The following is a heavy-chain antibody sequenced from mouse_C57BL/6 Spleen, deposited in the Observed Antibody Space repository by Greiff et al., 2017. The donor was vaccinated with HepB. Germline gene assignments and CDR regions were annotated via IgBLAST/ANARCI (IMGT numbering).Heavy chain of an antibody. J-gene: IGHJ2*01. V-gene: IGHV1-81*01. CDR1: GYTFTSYG. CDR3: ASSGMYYFDY. CDR2: IYPRSGNT. Sequence: LEESGAELARPGASVKLSCKASGYTFTSYGISWVKQRTGQGLEWIGEIYPRSGNTYYNEKFKGKATLTADKSSSTAYMELRSLTSEDSAVYFCASSGMYYFDYWGQGTTLTVSS.